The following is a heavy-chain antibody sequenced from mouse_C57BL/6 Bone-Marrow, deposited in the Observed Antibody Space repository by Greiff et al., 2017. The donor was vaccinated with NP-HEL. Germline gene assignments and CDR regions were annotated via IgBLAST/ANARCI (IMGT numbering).Heavy chain of an antibody. CDR2: IDPENGDT. CDR3: AARWLLLFAY. CDR1: GFNIKDDY. V-gene: IGHV14-4*01. D-gene: IGHD2-3*01. Sequence: VQLLQSGAELVRPGASVKLSCTASGFNIKDDYMHWVKQRPEQGLEWIGWIDPENGDTEYASKFQGKATITADTSSNTAYLQLSSLTSEDTAVYYCAARWLLLFAYWGQGTLVTVSA. J-gene: IGHJ3*01.